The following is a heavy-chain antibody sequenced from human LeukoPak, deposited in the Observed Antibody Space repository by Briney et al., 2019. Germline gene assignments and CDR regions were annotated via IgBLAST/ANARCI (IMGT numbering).Heavy chain of an antibody. CDR2: IIPIFGTA. CDR1: GGTFSSYA. CDR3: AREGYYYDSSGYYRFDY. Sequence: SVKVSCKASGGTFSSYAISWVRQAPGQGLEWMGRIIPIFGTANYAQKFQGRVTITTDESTSTAYMELSSLRSEDTAVHYCAREGYYYDSSGYYRFDYWGQGTLVTVSS. D-gene: IGHD3-22*01. V-gene: IGHV1-69*05. J-gene: IGHJ4*02.